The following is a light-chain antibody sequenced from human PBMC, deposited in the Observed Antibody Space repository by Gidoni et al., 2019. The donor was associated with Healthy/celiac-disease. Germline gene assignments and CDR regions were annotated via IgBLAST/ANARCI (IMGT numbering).Light chain of an antibody. CDR2: GAS. CDR3: QQYGSSPKT. V-gene: IGKV3-20*01. J-gene: IGKJ1*01. Sequence: EIVLTQSPGTLSLSPVERATLSCRASQSVSSSYLAWYQQKPGQAPRLLIYGASIRATGIPDRFSGSGSGTDFTLTISRLEPEDFAVYYCQQYGSSPKTFGQGTKVEIK. CDR1: QSVSSSY.